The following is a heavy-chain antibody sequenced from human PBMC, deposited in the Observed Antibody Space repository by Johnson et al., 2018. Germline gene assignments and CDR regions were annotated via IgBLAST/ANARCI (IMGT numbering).Heavy chain of an antibody. CDR2: ISYDGSKK. V-gene: IGHV3-30*18. D-gene: IGHD3-22*01. CDR3: AKDRAYYYDSSGYYNAEYFQH. J-gene: IGHJ1*01. Sequence: QVQLVESGGGLVQPGGSLRLSCAASGFTFSSYGMHWVRQAPGKGLEWVAVISYDGSKKYYADSVKGRFTISRDNSKNTLNLQMNSLRAEDTAVYYCAKDRAYYYDSSGYYNAEYFQHWGQGTLVTVSS. CDR1: GFTFSSYG.